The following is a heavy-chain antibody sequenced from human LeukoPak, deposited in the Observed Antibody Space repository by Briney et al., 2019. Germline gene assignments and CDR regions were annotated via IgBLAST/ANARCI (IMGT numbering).Heavy chain of an antibody. V-gene: IGHV3-30-3*01. CDR3: ARSPGPAWEPYFDY. Sequence: GGSLRLSCAASGFTFSSYAMHWVRQAPGKGLEWVAVISYDGSNKYYADSVKGRFTISRDNSKNTLYLQMNSLRAEDTAVYYCARSPGPAWEPYFDYWGQGTLVTVSS. CDR1: GFTFSSYA. D-gene: IGHD1-26*01. CDR2: ISYDGSNK. J-gene: IGHJ4*02.